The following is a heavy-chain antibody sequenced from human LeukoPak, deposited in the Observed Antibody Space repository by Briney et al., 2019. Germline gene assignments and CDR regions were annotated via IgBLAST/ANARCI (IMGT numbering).Heavy chain of an antibody. D-gene: IGHD6-19*01. J-gene: IGHJ3*01. CDR3: ARDIAVAALDAFDL. CDR2: IYTSGST. V-gene: IGHV4-4*07. Sequence: PSETLSLTCTVSGGSISSYYWSWVGQPAGKGGEGSGRIYTSGSTNYNPSLKSRVTMSVDTSKNQFSLKLSSVTAADTAVYYCARDIAVAALDAFDLWGQGTMVTVSS. CDR1: GGSISSYY.